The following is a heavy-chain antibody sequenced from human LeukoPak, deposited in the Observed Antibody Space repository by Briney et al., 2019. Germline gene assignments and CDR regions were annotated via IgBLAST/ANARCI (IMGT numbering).Heavy chain of an antibody. Sequence: SETLSLTCTVSGGSISSHFWSWIRQPPGKELGCIGYIYSSGSANYNPSLKSRITISVDTSKNQFSLKLSSVTAADTAVYYCARMSSAWPPGWFDPWGQGTQVTVSS. CDR1: GGSISSHF. V-gene: IGHV4-59*08. CDR3: ARMSSAWPPGWFDP. D-gene: IGHD6-19*01. CDR2: IYSSGSA. J-gene: IGHJ5*02.